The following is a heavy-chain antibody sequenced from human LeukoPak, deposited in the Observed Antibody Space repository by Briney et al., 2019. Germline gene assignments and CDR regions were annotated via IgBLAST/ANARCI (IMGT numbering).Heavy chain of an antibody. V-gene: IGHV3-23*01. D-gene: IGHD2-2*01. J-gene: IGHJ5*02. CDR3: AKVSGYCSITGCFPHGQWWFDP. Sequence: PGTSLRLSCAASGFTFSTYAMTWVRQAPGKGLEWVSAISGSGDSTHYADSVKGRFTISRDNSKNTLYLQMNSLRAEDTAVYFCAKVSGYCSITGCFPHGQWWFDPWGQGTLVTVSS. CDR1: GFTFSTYA. CDR2: ISGSGDST.